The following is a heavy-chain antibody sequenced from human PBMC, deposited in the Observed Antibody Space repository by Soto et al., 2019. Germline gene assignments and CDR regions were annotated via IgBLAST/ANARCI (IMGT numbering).Heavy chain of an antibody. Sequence: EVQLVESGGGLVQPGGSLRLSCAGSGFTFSSNWMHWVRQDPGKGLVWVSRLNSDGTSASYADSVKGRFTISRDNAKNTLFLQMNSLTAEGTALYYCARGPSGWFGFDYWGQGTLVTVSS. CDR2: LNSDGTSA. CDR3: ARGPSGWFGFDY. D-gene: IGHD6-19*01. CDR1: GFTFSSNW. V-gene: IGHV3-74*01. J-gene: IGHJ4*02.